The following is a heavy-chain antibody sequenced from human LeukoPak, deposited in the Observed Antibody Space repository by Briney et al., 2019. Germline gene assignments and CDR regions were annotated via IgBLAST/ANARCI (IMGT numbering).Heavy chain of an antibody. D-gene: IGHD6-13*01. Sequence: GGSLRLSCAASGFTFSSYAMHWVRQAPGKGLEWVAVMSYDGSNKYYADSVKGRFSISRDNSKNTLYLQMNSLRAEDTAVYYCARTDSIAAAGAYFQHWGQGTLVTVSS. CDR2: MSYDGSNK. V-gene: IGHV3-30-3*01. J-gene: IGHJ1*01. CDR3: ARTDSIAAAGAYFQH. CDR1: GFTFSSYA.